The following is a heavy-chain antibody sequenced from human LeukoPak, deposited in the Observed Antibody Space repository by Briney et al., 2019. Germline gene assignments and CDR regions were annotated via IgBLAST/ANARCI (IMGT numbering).Heavy chain of an antibody. J-gene: IGHJ4*02. D-gene: IGHD3-22*01. CDR1: GFPFSSYN. CDR3: ARDYYKNFDY. Sequence: GGSLRLSCAASGFPFSSYNMNWVRQAPGKGLEWVSSISSSYSYIYYADSVKGRFTISRDNAKNSLYLQMNSLRAEDTAVYYCARDYYKNFDYWGQGTLVTVSS. V-gene: IGHV3-21*01. CDR2: ISSSYSYI.